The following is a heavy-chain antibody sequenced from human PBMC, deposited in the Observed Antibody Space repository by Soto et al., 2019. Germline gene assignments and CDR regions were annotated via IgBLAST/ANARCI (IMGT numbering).Heavy chain of an antibody. CDR2: VYYSGST. V-gene: IGHV4-59*02. CDR1: GGSVNSYY. CDR3: ARAETSGILYFDY. Sequence: SETLSLTCTVTGGSVNSYYWSWMRQPPGKGLECMGYVYYSGSTNYNPSLKSRVTISVDTSKIQISLRLKSVAAADTAVYYCARAETSGILYFDYWGQGSLVTVSS. J-gene: IGHJ4*02. D-gene: IGHD6-13*01.